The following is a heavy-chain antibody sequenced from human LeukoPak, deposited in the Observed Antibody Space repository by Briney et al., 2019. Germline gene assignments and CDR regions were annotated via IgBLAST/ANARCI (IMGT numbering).Heavy chain of an antibody. V-gene: IGHV3-23*01. Sequence: GGSLRLSCAASGFTFSSYAMSWVRQAPRKGLEWVSAISGSGGSTYYADSVKGRFTISRDNSKNTLYLQMNRLRVEDAAVYYCARAPVTSCRGAFCYPFDYWGQGTLVTVSS. D-gene: IGHD2-15*01. CDR2: ISGSGGST. J-gene: IGHJ4*02. CDR3: ARAPVTSCRGAFCYPFDY. CDR1: GFTFSSYA.